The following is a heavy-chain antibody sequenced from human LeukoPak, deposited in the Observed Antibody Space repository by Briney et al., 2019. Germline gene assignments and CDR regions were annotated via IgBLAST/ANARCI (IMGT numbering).Heavy chain of an antibody. J-gene: IGHJ4*02. CDR2: INSDGSST. Sequence: GGSLRLSCAASGFTFSSYWMHWVRQAPGKGLVWVSRINSDGSSTSYADSVKGRFPISRDNAKNTLYLQMNSLRVEDTAVYYCARDPILTGYYSYFDYWGQGTLVTVSS. CDR3: ARDPILTGYYSYFDY. CDR1: GFTFSSYW. V-gene: IGHV3-74*01. D-gene: IGHD3-9*01.